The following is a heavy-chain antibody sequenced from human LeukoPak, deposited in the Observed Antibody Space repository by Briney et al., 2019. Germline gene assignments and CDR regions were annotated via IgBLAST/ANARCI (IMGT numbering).Heavy chain of an antibody. V-gene: IGHV4-34*01. CDR2: INHSGST. Sequence: SETLSLTCAVYGGSFSGYYWSWIRQPPGKGLEWIGEINHSGSTNYNPSLKSRVTISVDTSKNQFSLKLSSVTAADTAVYYCARTGLLNSGSYRLHAFGIWGQRTMVTVSS. CDR3: ARTGLLNSGSYRLHAFGI. D-gene: IGHD1-26*01. CDR1: GGSFSGYY. J-gene: IGHJ3*02.